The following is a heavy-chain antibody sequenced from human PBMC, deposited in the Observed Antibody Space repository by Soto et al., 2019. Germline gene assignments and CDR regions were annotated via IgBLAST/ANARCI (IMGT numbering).Heavy chain of an antibody. J-gene: IGHJ4*02. Sequence: QITLKESGPTLVKPTQTLTLTCTFSGFSLPTDRVGVGWIRQPPGKALEWLAVIYWDDTKTYRPSLKSRLTITKYTAKSQVALTMTDMDPVDTATYYCAHAYGGRSLYWGQGTLVTVSS. CDR3: AHAYGGRSLY. V-gene: IGHV2-5*02. CDR2: IYWDDTK. D-gene: IGHD1-26*01. CDR1: GFSLPTDRVG.